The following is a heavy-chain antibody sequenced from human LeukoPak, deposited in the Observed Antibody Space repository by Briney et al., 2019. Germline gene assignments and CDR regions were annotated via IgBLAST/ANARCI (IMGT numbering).Heavy chain of an antibody. J-gene: IGHJ4*02. CDR2: VVSIVDMT. D-gene: IGHD1-1*01. CDR3: ARAAPGRSGSSTLDY. V-gene: IGHV1-69*04. Sequence: GASVKLTCKASRDSFTNYATTWARQAPGPGNEWMGRVVSIVDMTQYAQKFQGRVTISVDKSTSIVYMELSRLTFADTAVYFCARAAPGRSGSSTLDYWGQGTLVTVS. CDR1: RDSFTNYA.